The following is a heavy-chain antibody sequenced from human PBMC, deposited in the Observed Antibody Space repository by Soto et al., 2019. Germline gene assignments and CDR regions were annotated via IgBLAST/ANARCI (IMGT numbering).Heavy chain of an antibody. CDR3: AQRRWRVAGNSGAFDI. J-gene: IGHJ3*02. CDR2: IYWNDDK. CDR1: GFSLSTSGAG. V-gene: IGHV2-5*01. D-gene: IGHD6-19*01. Sequence: SGPTLVNPTQTLTLTCTSSGFSLSTSGAGVGWIRHPPGKALDWLALIYWNDDKRYSPSLKSRLTITKDTSKNQVVLTRQNMDSVDWVTYVFAQRRWRVAGNSGAFDILVQWTMATV.